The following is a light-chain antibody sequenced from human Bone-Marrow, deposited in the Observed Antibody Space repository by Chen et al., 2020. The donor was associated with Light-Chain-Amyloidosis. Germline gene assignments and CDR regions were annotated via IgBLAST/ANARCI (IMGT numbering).Light chain of an antibody. Sequence: SSELTQPPSASLSPGQPATITCSGDDLPTKYAYWYQQKPGQAPVLVIHRDTERPSGISERFSGSSSGTTATLTISGVQAEDEADYHCQSADSSGTYEVIFGGGTKLTVL. J-gene: IGLJ2*01. CDR2: RDT. V-gene: IGLV3-25*03. CDR1: DLPTKY. CDR3: QSADSSGTYEVI.